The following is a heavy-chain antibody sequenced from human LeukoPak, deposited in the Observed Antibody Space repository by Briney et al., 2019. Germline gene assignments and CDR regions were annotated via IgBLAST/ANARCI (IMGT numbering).Heavy chain of an antibody. J-gene: IGHJ4*02. CDR3: ARDAGGYGFYGDY. CDR1: GFSFSNYW. V-gene: IGHV3-7*01. Sequence: GGSLRLSCAASGFSFSNYWMSWVRQAPGKGLEWVANIKQDGSEEYYVDSVKGRFTISRDNAKSSLYLQMNSLRADDTAVYYCARDAGGYGFYGDYWGQGTRVTVSS. CDR2: IKQDGSEE. D-gene: IGHD5-18*01.